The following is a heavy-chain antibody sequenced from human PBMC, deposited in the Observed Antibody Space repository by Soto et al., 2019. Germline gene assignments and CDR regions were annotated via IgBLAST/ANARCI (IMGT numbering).Heavy chain of an antibody. D-gene: IGHD1-26*01. Sequence: PSETLSLTCTVSGGSISSGDYYWSWIRQPPGKGLDWIGYIYYSGSTYYNPSLKSRVTISVDTSKNQFSLKLSSVTAADTAVYYCARGGGFYVRFDYWGEGTLVTVSS. J-gene: IGHJ4*02. CDR1: GGSISSGDYY. V-gene: IGHV4-30-4*01. CDR2: IYYSGST. CDR3: ARGGGFYVRFDY.